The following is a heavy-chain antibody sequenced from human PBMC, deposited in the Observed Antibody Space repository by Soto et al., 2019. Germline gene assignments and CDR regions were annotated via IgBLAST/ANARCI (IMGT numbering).Heavy chain of an antibody. J-gene: IGHJ6*02. CDR2: IWYDGSNK. V-gene: IGHV3-33*08. D-gene: IGHD4-4*01. CDR1: GFTFSSYG. Sequence: SVGSLGLSCAAAGFTFSSYGMYWVRQAPGKGLEWVAVIWYDGSNKYYADSVKGRFTISRDNAKNTLYLQMNSLRAEDTAVYYCARDSAVTTFSWAPTTMDVWGQGTTVTVSS. CDR3: ARDSAVTTFSWAPTTMDV.